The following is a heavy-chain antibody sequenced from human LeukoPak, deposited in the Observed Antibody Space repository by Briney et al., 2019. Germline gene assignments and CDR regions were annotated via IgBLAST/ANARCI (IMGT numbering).Heavy chain of an antibody. Sequence: ASVKVSCKASGYTFTSYYMHWVRQAPGQGLEWMGIINPSGGSTSYAQKFQGRVTMTRDTSTSTAYMELRSLRSDDTAVYYCAREVDYGSGGDWFDPWGQGTLVTVSS. CDR3: AREVDYGSGGDWFDP. D-gene: IGHD3-10*01. CDR1: GYTFTSYY. J-gene: IGHJ5*02. CDR2: INPSGGST. V-gene: IGHV1-46*01.